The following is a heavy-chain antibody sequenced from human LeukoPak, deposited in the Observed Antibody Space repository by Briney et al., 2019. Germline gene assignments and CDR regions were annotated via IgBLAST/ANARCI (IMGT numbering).Heavy chain of an antibody. CDR1: GFTFSSYS. D-gene: IGHD2-2*02. Sequence: PGGSLRLSCAASGFTFSSYSMNWVRQAPGKGLEWVSYITSSSSTIYYADSVKGRFTISRDNAKNSLYLQMNRLRAEDTAVYYCARWVGYCSSTSCYTGYSYSYYMGVWGKGTTVTVPS. J-gene: IGHJ6*03. V-gene: IGHV3-48*01. CDR3: ARWVGYCSSTSCYTGYSYSYYMGV. CDR2: ITSSSSTI.